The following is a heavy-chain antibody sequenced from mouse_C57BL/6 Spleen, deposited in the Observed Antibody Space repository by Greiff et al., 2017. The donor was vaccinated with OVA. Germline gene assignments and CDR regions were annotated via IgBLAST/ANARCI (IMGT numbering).Heavy chain of an antibody. J-gene: IGHJ1*03. V-gene: IGHV1-82*01. CDR2: IYPGDGDT. Sequence: VQRVESGPELVKPGASVKISCKASGYAFSSSWMNWVKQRPGKGLEWIGRIYPGDGDTNYNGKFKGKATLTADKSSSTAYMQLSSLTSEDSAVYFCARGTGGRYFDVWGTGTTVTVSS. D-gene: IGHD4-1*01. CDR3: ARGTGGRYFDV. CDR1: GYAFSSSW.